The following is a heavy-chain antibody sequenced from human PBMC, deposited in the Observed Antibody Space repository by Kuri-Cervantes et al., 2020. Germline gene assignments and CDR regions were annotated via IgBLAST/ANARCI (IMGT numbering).Heavy chain of an antibody. Sequence: ASVKVSCKVSGYTLIELSMHWVRQAPGKGLEWMGGFDPEDGETISAQKFQERVTITRDMSTSTAYMELSSLRSEDTAVFYCAADSGLDLSGYNFDYWGQGTLVTVSS. CDR2: FDPEDGET. V-gene: IGHV1-24*01. CDR1: GYTLIELS. CDR3: AADSGLDLSGYNFDY. J-gene: IGHJ4*02. D-gene: IGHD3-22*01.